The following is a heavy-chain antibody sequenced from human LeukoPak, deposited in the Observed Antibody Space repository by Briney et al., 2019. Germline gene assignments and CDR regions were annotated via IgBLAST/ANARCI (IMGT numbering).Heavy chain of an antibody. CDR3: ARDERRDFDF. Sequence: ASVKVSCKASGDTLSSFTISWLRQAPAQGLEWMGRIIPIINIATYAQKFQGRVTITADKSTSTVHLEVISLRSEDTAVYYCARDERRDFDFWGQGTLVTVSS. J-gene: IGHJ4*02. V-gene: IGHV1-69*04. CDR2: IIPIINIA. CDR1: GDTLSSFT.